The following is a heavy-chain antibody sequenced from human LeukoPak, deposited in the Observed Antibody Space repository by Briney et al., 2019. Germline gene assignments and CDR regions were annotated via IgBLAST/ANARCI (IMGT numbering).Heavy chain of an antibody. CDR1: GYSFTSYW. CDR3: ARHATIAAAGTGDWFDP. Sequence: GESLKISCKGSGYSFTSYWIGWVRQMPGKGLEWMGIIYPGDSDTRYSPSFQGQVTISADKSISTAYLQWSSLEASDTAMYYCARHATIAAAGTGDWFDPWGQGTLVTVSS. V-gene: IGHV5-51*01. D-gene: IGHD6-13*01. CDR2: IYPGDSDT. J-gene: IGHJ5*02.